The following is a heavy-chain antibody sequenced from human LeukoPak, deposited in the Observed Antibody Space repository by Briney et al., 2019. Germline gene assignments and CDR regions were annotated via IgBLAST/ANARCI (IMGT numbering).Heavy chain of an antibody. V-gene: IGHV1-2*02. CDR2: INPDNGGT. D-gene: IGHD3-10*01. Sequence: ASVKVSCKASGYTFTGYYIHWVRQAPGQGLEWMGWINPDNGGTKYAQKFQGRVTMTRDTSISTAYMDLSRLRSDDTAVYYCAAAYYYGSGSYDYWGQGTLVTVSS. CDR1: GYTFTGYY. J-gene: IGHJ4*02. CDR3: AAAYYYGSGSYDY.